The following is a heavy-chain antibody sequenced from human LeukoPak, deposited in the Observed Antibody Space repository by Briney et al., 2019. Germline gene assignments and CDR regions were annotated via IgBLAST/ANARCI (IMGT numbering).Heavy chain of an antibody. CDR3: ARDGMVRGVKGMDV. V-gene: IGHV3-48*03. J-gene: IGHJ6*02. CDR1: GFTFSSYE. Sequence: PGGSLRLSCAASGFTFSSYEMNWVRQAPGKGLEWVSYISTSGSTIYYADSVKGRFTISRDNAKNSLYLQMNSLRAEDTAVYYCARDGMVRGVKGMDVWGQGTTVTVSS. D-gene: IGHD3-10*01. CDR2: ISTSGSTI.